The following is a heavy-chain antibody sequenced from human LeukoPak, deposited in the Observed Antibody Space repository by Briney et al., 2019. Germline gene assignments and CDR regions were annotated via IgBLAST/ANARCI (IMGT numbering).Heavy chain of an antibody. V-gene: IGHV3-23*01. CDR1: GFTFSSYA. J-gene: IGHJ4*02. CDR2: ISGSGGST. CDR3: AKGDITFGGVIVRPDFDY. Sequence: GGSLRLSCAASGFTFSSYAMSWVRQAPGKGGEWVSAISGSGGSTYYADSVKGRFTITTDNSKNTLYLQMNSLRAEATAVYYCAKGDITFGGVIVRPDFDYWGQGTPVTVAS. D-gene: IGHD3-16*02.